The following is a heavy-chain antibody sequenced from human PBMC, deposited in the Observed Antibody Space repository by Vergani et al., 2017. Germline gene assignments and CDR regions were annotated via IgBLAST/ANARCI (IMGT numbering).Heavy chain of an antibody. D-gene: IGHD3-10*01. J-gene: IGHJ6*02. V-gene: IGHV4-34*01. CDR1: GGSFSGYY. CDR3: ARGRDYYGSGSYYYGMDV. Sequence: QVQLQQWGAGLLKPSETLSLTCAVYGGSFSGYYWSWIRQPPGKGLEWIGEINHSGSTNYNPSLKSRVTISVDTSMNQFSLKLSSVTAADTAVYYCARGRDYYGSGSYYYGMDVWGQGTTVTVSS. CDR2: INHSGST.